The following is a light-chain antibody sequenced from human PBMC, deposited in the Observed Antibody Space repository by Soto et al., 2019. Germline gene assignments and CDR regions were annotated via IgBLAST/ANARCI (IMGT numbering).Light chain of an antibody. Sequence: EIVMTQSPATLSVSPGERATLSCTASHYVYSNVAWFQQRPGQAPRLLIYRASARATGTPARFSGSGSGTEFTLTITSLQSEDFARYDCQQYQNLWTFGQGTEVEI. CDR3: QQYQNLWT. CDR2: RAS. J-gene: IGKJ1*01. V-gene: IGKV3-15*01. CDR1: HYVYSN.